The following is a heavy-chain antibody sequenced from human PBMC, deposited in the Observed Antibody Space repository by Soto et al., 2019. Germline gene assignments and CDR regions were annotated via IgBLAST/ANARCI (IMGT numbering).Heavy chain of an antibody. J-gene: IGHJ4*02. CDR3: AREGNLGRWIQPLDS. D-gene: IGHD2-2*03. CDR2: IHYNGNT. Sequence: SETLSLTCTVSGDSISSYSWNWIRQPPGKGLEWIGNIHYNGNTKYSPSLKSRATMSVDTSKNHFSLKLISVTTADTAVYFCAREGNLGRWIQPLDSWGQGTLVTVSS. V-gene: IGHV4-59*01. CDR1: GDSISSYS.